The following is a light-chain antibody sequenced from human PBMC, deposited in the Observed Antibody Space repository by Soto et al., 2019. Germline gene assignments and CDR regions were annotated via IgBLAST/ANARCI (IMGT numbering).Light chain of an antibody. J-gene: IGKJ5*01. Sequence: DIQMTQSPSTLSASVGDRVTITCRAGQSISSWLAWYQQKPGKAPKLLIYKASSLESGVPSRFSGSGSGPDFTLTISSLQPEDSATYFCQQLNSYPQTFGQGTRLEIK. CDR3: QQLNSYPQT. CDR2: KAS. V-gene: IGKV1-5*03. CDR1: QSISSW.